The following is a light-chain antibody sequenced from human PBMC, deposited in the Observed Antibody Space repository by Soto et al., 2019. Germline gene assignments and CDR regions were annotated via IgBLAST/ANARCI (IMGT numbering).Light chain of an antibody. CDR3: QSYDSSLSDLYV. CDR1: SSNIGAGYE. V-gene: IGLV1-40*01. CDR2: GNN. J-gene: IGLJ1*01. Sequence: QSVLTQPPSVSGAPGQRVTISCTGSSSNIGAGYEVHWYQQLPGTAPKLLIYGNNKRPSGVPDRFSGSKSGTSASLAITGLQAEDEADYYCQSYDSSLSDLYVFGTGTKVTVL.